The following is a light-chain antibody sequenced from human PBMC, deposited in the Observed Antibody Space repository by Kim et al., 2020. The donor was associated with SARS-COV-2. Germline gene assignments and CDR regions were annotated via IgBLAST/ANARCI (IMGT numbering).Light chain of an antibody. CDR2: GAS. CDR3: QQYNNWPPWT. CDR1: QSVSSY. Sequence: SPGERATPSCRASQSVSSYLAWYQQKPGQAPRLLIYGASTRAAAIPARFSASGSGTEFTLTISSLQSEDFAVYYCQQYNNWPPWTFGQGTKVDIK. V-gene: IGKV3-15*01. J-gene: IGKJ1*01.